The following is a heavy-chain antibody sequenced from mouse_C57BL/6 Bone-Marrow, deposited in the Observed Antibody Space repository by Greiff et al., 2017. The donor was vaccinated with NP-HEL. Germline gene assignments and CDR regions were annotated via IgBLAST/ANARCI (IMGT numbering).Heavy chain of an antibody. CDR2: IDPSDSYT. J-gene: IGHJ2*01. Sequence: VQLQQPGAELVMPGASVKLSCKASGYTFTSYWMHWVKQRPGQGLEWIGEIDPSDSYTNYNQKFKGKSTLTVDKSSSTAYMQLSSLTSEDSAIYYCARTNYWGQGTTLTVSS. CDR3: ARTNY. CDR1: GYTFTSYW. V-gene: IGHV1-69*01.